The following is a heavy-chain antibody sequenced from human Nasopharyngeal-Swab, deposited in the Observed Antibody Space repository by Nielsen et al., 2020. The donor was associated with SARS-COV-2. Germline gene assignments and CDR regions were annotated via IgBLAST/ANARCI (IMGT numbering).Heavy chain of an antibody. CDR3: ARISRGYTGYVDQNWFDP. Sequence: GGSLRLFCAASGFTFSSYWMSWVRQAPGKGLECVANINQDGSPKYYVESVKGRFTVSRDNAENLMYLQMDNLRAEDTAIYYCARISRGYTGYVDQNWFDPWGQGTLVTVSS. V-gene: IGHV3-7*03. CDR1: GFTFSSYW. J-gene: IGHJ5*02. CDR2: INQDGSPK. D-gene: IGHD5-12*01.